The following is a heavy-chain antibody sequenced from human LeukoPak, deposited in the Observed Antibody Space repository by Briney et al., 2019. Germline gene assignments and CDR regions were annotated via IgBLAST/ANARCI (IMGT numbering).Heavy chain of an antibody. J-gene: IGHJ4*02. Sequence: PGGSLRLSCAASGFTFSSYATSWVRQAPGKGLEWVSAISGSGGSTYYADSVKGRFTISRDNSKNTLYLQMNSLRAEDTAVYYCAKVFYYDILTGSIFDYWGQGTLVTVSS. CDR2: ISGSGGST. V-gene: IGHV3-23*01. CDR3: AKVFYYDILTGSIFDY. CDR1: GFTFSSYA. D-gene: IGHD3-9*01.